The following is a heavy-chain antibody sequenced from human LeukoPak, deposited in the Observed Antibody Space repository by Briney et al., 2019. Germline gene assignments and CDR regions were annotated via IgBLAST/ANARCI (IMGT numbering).Heavy chain of an antibody. Sequence: GGSLRLSCAACGFTFSTYGMQWVRPAPGKGLGGVAVIWYDGNNRNYADSVKGRFTISRDNSKNTLYLQMNSLRAEDTAVYYCAKDQISYRDYYYYKDVWGKGTTVTVSS. CDR2: IWYDGNNR. CDR3: AKDQISYRDYYYYKDV. CDR1: GFTFSTYG. D-gene: IGHD5-18*01. J-gene: IGHJ6*03. V-gene: IGHV3-33*06.